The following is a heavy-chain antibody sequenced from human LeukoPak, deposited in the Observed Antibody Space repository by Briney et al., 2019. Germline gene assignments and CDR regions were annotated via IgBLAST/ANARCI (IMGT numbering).Heavy chain of an antibody. Sequence: GGSLRLSRAASGFTFSSYDMHWVRQATGKGLEWVSTIATAGDTYYPGSVKGRFTISRENAKNSLYLQMNSLRAGDTAVYYCARGGYFTMVRGVISWFDPWGQGTLVTVSS. CDR1: GFTFSSYD. D-gene: IGHD3-10*01. V-gene: IGHV3-13*01. CDR3: ARGGYFTMVRGVISWFDP. J-gene: IGHJ5*02. CDR2: IATAGDT.